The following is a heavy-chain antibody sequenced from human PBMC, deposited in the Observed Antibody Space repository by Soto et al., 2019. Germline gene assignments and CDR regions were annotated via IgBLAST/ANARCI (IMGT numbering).Heavy chain of an antibody. CDR3: ARVGHQWLLPPQNWFDP. J-gene: IGHJ5*02. CDR2: ISAYNGNT. V-gene: IGHV1-18*04. Sequence: ASVKVSCKASGYTFTSYGISWVRQAPGQGLEWMGWISAYNGNTNYAQKLQGRATMTTDTSTSTAYMELRSLRSDDTAVYYCARVGHQWLLPPQNWFDPWGQGTLVTVSS. D-gene: IGHD6-19*01. CDR1: GYTFTSYG.